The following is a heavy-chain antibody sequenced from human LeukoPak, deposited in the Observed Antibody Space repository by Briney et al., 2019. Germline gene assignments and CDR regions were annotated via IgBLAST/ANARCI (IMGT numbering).Heavy chain of an antibody. D-gene: IGHD4-17*01. Sequence: PSETLSLTCTVSGGSISSYYWSWIRQPPGKGLEWIGYIYYSGSTNYNPSLKSRVTISVDTSKNQFSLKLSSVTAADTAVYYCARRVDGDYGRASAYAFDIWGQGTMVTVS. CDR1: GGSISSYY. CDR2: IYYSGST. V-gene: IGHV4-59*01. J-gene: IGHJ3*02. CDR3: ARRVDGDYGRASAYAFDI.